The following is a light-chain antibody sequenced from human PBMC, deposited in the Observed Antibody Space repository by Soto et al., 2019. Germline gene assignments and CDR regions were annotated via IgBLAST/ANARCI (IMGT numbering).Light chain of an antibody. CDR1: SSDIGLFNY. Sequence: QSVLTQPASVSGSPGQSITISCSGSSSDIGLFNYVSWYQHHPGKAPKLMIFEVNNRPSGISNRFSGSKSGNTASLTISGLQAEDEADYYCSSYTTSGDKAVVFGGGTKVTVL. CDR2: EVN. V-gene: IGLV2-14*01. CDR3: SSYTTSGDKAVV. J-gene: IGLJ2*01.